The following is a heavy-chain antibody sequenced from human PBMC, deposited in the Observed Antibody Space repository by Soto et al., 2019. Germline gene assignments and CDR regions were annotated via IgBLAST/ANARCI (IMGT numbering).Heavy chain of an antibody. V-gene: IGHV2-5*02. CDR2: IYWDADK. D-gene: IGHD3-3*01. CDR1: GFSLTTSGVG. J-gene: IGHJ4*02. CDR3: AHRILRTVFGLVTTTAIYFDF. Sequence: QITLNESGPTVVKPAETLTLTCTFSGFSLTTSGVGVRWIRQSPGKAPEWLALIYWDADKRYSASLKSRLTITKDTSKNQVVLTMASVDPADTATYYCAHRILRTVFGLVTTTAIYFDFWGQGTPVVVSS.